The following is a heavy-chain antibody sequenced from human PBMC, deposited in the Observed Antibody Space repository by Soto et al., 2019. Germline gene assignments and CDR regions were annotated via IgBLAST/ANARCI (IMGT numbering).Heavy chain of an antibody. CDR2: ISYDGSNK. J-gene: IGHJ4*02. D-gene: IGHD5-12*01. Sequence: QVQLVESGGGVVQPGRSLRLSCAASGFTFSSYGMHWVRQAPGKGLEWVAVISYDGSNKYYAESVKGRFTISRDNSKNTLYLRMNSLRAEDTAVYYCALDSGYGGASYWGQGTLVTASS. CDR3: ALDSGYGGASY. V-gene: IGHV3-30*03. CDR1: GFTFSSYG.